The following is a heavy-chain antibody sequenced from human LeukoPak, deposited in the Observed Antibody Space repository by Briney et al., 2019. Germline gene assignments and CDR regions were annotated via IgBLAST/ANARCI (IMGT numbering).Heavy chain of an antibody. Sequence: SAKVSCKASGGTVSSYALSWVPQPPGQGLEWLGGIIPIFGTANYAQKFQGRVTITADESTSTAYTELGSLRSEDTAVYYCARAPSGEVAANDYWGQGTLVTVSS. CDR1: GGTVSSYA. CDR2: IIPIFGTA. V-gene: IGHV1-69*13. J-gene: IGHJ4*02. D-gene: IGHD2-15*01. CDR3: ARAPSGEVAANDY.